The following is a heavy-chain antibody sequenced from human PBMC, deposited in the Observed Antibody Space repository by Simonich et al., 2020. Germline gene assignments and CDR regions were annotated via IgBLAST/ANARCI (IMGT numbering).Heavy chain of an antibody. CDR1: GFTFSSYE. J-gene: IGHJ6*02. CDR2: ISSSGSTI. D-gene: IGHD6-6*01. CDR3: ARDFRLQLVEIGTYYYYGMDV. Sequence: EVQLVESGGGLVQPGGSLRLSCAASGFTFSSYEMNWVRQAPGKGLEWVSYISSSGSTIYYADSVKVRFTISRDNAKNSLYLQMNSLRAEDTAVYYCARDFRLQLVEIGTYYYYGMDVWGQGTTVTVSS. V-gene: IGHV3-48*03.